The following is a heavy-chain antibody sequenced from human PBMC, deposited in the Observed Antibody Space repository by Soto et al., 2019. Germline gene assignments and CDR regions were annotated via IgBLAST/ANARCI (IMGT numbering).Heavy chain of an antibody. J-gene: IGHJ6*02. Sequence: QVQLVQSETEVKKPGASVKVSCKASGYIFTNYAITWVRQAPGQGLEWMGWVSGYNGNTKYAQKFQDRVTMTTDTSTSTVYMELRSLRSDDTAVYYCASFSSAPYYYYGVDVWGQGTTVFVSS. V-gene: IGHV1-18*01. CDR2: VSGYNGNT. CDR3: ASFSSAPYYYYGVDV. CDR1: GYIFTNYA. D-gene: IGHD3-10*01.